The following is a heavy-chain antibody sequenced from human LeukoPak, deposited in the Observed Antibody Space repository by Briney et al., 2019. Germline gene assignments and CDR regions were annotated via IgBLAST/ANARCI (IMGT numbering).Heavy chain of an antibody. Sequence: PSETLSLTCGVSGGSIRSTNWWSWVRQPPGQGLEWIGEISLSGQTNFNPSLNGRVTMSLDESGNQLSLKLPSVTAADTAIYYCSRESGAFCPFGYWGQGTLVIVPP. V-gene: IGHV4/OR15-8*02. CDR2: ISLSGQT. CDR3: SRESGAFCPFGY. CDR1: GGSIRSTNW. D-gene: IGHD1-26*01. J-gene: IGHJ4*02.